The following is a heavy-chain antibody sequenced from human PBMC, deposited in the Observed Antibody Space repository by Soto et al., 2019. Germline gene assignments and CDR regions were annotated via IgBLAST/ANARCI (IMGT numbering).Heavy chain of an antibody. CDR3: LMVRGVTPWYYYGRDV. D-gene: IGHD3-10*01. CDR1: GYRFTSYL. Sequence: GESLTISCQCSGYRFTSYLIVLVRPLPGKGLEWMGIIYPGDSDTRYSPSFQGQVTISADKSISTAYLQWSSLKASDTAMYYCLMVRGVTPWYYYGRDVWGQGTTVTV. J-gene: IGHJ6*02. CDR2: IYPGDSDT. V-gene: IGHV5-51*01.